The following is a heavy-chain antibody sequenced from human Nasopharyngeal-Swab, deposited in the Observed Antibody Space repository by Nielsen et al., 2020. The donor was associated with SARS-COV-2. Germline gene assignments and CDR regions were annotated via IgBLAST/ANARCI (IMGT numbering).Heavy chain of an antibody. CDR3: ARDPSYDSRGFRV. D-gene: IGHD3-22*01. J-gene: IGHJ3*01. Sequence: WIRQAPGKGLEWVAVKWNDGSNKYYADSVKGRFTITRDNSKNTLYLQMNSLRAEDTAVYYCARDPSYDSRGFRVWGQGTMVTVSS. CDR2: KWNDGSNK. V-gene: IGHV3-33*01.